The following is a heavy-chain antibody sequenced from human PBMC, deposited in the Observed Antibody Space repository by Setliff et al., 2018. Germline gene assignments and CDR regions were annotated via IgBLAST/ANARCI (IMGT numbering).Heavy chain of an antibody. J-gene: IGHJ4*02. CDR1: GFSFSNTK. V-gene: IGHV3-15*01. Sequence: LRLSCLASGFSFSNTKMSWIRQAPGKGLEWVGRIKSAADGGTIEYAAAVNGRFTVSRDDSKNTLFLQMNSLKTEDTAVYFCVRTVVPGYYFDSWGQGTLVTVSS. CDR2: IKSAADGGTI. CDR3: VRTVVPGYYFDS. D-gene: IGHD3-10*01.